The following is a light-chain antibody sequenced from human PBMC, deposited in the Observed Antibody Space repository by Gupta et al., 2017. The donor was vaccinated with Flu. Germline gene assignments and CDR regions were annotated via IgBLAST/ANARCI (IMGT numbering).Light chain of an antibody. V-gene: IGKV4-1*01. CDR3: QQYYTTPLT. J-gene: IGKJ4*01. Sequence: DIVMTQSPDSLAVSLGERATINCKSSQSVLYSSNNKNYLAWYQQRPGQPPKLLIYWASTRESGVPDRCNGSGSGTDFTLTISSLQAEDVAVYYCQQYYTTPLTFGGGTKVEIK. CDR2: WAS. CDR1: QSVLYSSNNKNY.